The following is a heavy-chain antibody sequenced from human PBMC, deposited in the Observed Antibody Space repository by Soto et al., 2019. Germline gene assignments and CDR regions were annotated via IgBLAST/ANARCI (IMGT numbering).Heavy chain of an antibody. CDR3: ARDFDGYSSSWSAPFDY. D-gene: IGHD6-13*01. Sequence: GGSLRLSCAASGFTFSSYSMNWVRQAPGKGLEWVSSISSSSSYIYYADSVKGRFTISRDNAKNSLYPQMNSLRAEDTAVYYCARDFDGYSSSWSAPFDYWGQGTLVTVSS. V-gene: IGHV3-21*01. CDR1: GFTFSSYS. J-gene: IGHJ4*02. CDR2: ISSSSSYI.